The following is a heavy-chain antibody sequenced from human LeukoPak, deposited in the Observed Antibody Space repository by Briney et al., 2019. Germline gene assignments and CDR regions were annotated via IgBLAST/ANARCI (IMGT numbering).Heavy chain of an antibody. V-gene: IGHV1-18*01. J-gene: IGHJ5*02. CDR1: GYTFTSYG. Sequence: GASVKVSCKASGYTFTSYGISWVRQAPGQGLEWMGWISAYNGNTNYAQKLQGRVTMTTDTSTSTAYMELRSLRSDDTAVYYCVRDRDYDYVWGSRYEFDPWGQGTLVTVSS. D-gene: IGHD3-16*01. CDR3: VRDRDYDYVWGSRYEFDP. CDR2: ISAYNGNT.